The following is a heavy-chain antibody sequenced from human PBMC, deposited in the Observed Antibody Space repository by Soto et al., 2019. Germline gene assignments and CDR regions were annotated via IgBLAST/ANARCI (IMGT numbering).Heavy chain of an antibody. CDR1: GYTFTSYD. Sequence: ASVKVSCKASGYTFTSYDINWVRQATGQGLEWMGWMNPNSGNTGYAQKFQGRVTMTRNTSISTAYMELSSLRSEDTAVYYCARGRYCSSTSCRYYDYYGMDVWGQGTTVTVSS. J-gene: IGHJ6*02. CDR3: ARGRYCSSTSCRYYDYYGMDV. CDR2: MNPNSGNT. D-gene: IGHD2-2*01. V-gene: IGHV1-8*01.